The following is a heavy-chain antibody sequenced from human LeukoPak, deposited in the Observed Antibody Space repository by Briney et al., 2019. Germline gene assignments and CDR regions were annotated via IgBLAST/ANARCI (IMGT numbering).Heavy chain of an antibody. CDR3: ARVPDARGYYYYYMDV. CDR2: IIPIFGTA. V-gene: IGHV1-69*05. Sequence: GASVKVSCKASGGTFSSYAISWVRQAPGQGLEWMGGIIPIFGTANYAQKFQGRVTITTDESTSTAYMELSSPRSEDTAVYYCARVPDARGYYYYYMDVWGKGTTVTVSS. J-gene: IGHJ6*03. CDR1: GGTFSSYA. D-gene: IGHD2-2*01.